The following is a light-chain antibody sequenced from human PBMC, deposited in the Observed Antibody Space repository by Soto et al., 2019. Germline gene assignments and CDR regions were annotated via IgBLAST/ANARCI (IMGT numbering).Light chain of an antibody. CDR2: LGS. V-gene: IGKV2-28*01. Sequence: DIVMTQSPLSLPVTPGEPASISCRSSQSLLHSNGYNFLDWYLQKPGQSPQLLIHLGSNRASGAPDRFSGSGSGTDFTLKISRVEAEDVGVYYCMQALQTPPYTFGQGTKLEIK. CDR3: MQALQTPPYT. CDR1: QSLLHSNGYNF. J-gene: IGKJ2*01.